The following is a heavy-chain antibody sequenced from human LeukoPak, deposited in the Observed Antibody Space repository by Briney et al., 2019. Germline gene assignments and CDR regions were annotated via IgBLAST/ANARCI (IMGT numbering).Heavy chain of an antibody. Sequence: TLSLTCTVSGGSISSYYWSWIRQHAGKGLECIGRIHTSGCNNYNLSLNSRFTISVATSKTQFSLKLRSVTAADPAVYYCARDTGAVAGRFDPCGQGTLVKVSS. CDR2: IHTSGCN. D-gene: IGHD6-13*01. CDR3: ARDTGAVAGRFDP. J-gene: IGHJ5*02. V-gene: IGHV4-4*07. CDR1: GGSISSYY.